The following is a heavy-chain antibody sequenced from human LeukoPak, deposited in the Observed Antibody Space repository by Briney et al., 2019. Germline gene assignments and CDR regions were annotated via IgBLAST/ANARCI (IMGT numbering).Heavy chain of an antibody. CDR1: GFTFSSYA. CDR2: INSDDDST. CDR3: VKDRGGITRDFDY. J-gene: IGHJ4*02. Sequence: PGGSLRLSCSASGFTFSSYAMHWVCQAPGKGLEYVSGINSDDDSTSYADSLKDRFTIFRDNSKNTLYLQMSSLKTEDTAVYYCVKDRGGITRDFDYWGQGTLVTVSS. V-gene: IGHV3-64D*06. D-gene: IGHD1/OR15-1a*01.